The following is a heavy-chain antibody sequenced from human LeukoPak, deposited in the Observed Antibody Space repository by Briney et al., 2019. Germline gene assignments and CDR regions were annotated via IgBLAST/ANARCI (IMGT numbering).Heavy chain of an antibody. CDR1: EYTFTSYY. D-gene: IGHD6-19*01. Sequence: ASVKVSCKASEYTFTSYYMHWVRQAPGRGLEWMGIINPSGGSTSYAQKFQGRVTMTRDTSTSTVYMELSSLRSEDTAVYYCARGLAVAHPWDYWGQGTLVTVSS. CDR3: ARGLAVAHPWDY. J-gene: IGHJ4*02. V-gene: IGHV1-46*01. CDR2: INPSGGST.